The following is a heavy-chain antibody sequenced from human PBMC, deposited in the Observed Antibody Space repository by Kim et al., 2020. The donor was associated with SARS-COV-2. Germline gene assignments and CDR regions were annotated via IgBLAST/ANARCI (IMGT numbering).Heavy chain of an antibody. Sequence: GESLRLSCAASGFTFSNAWMSWVRQAPGKGLEWVGRIKSKTDGGTTDYAAPVKGRFTISRDDSKNTLYLQMNSLKTEDTAVYYCTTDGAHTAMVTADIDYWGQGTLVTVSS. CDR2: IKSKTDGGTT. D-gene: IGHD5-18*01. CDR1: GFTFSNAW. V-gene: IGHV3-15*01. CDR3: TTDGAHTAMVTADIDY. J-gene: IGHJ4*02.